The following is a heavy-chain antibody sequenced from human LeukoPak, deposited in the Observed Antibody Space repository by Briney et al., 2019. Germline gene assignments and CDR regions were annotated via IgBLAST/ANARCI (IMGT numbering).Heavy chain of an antibody. CDR2: ISGSGGST. J-gene: IGHJ4*02. CDR1: GFTFSSYG. V-gene: IGHV3-23*01. CDR3: ARRAGAYSHPYDY. D-gene: IGHD4/OR15-4a*01. Sequence: GGTLRLSCAASGFTFSSYGMSWVRQAPGKGLEWVSAISGSGGSTHYSDSVKGRFTVSRDNSKNTLYLQMNSLRAEDTAVYYCARRAGAYSHPYDYWGQGTLVTVSS.